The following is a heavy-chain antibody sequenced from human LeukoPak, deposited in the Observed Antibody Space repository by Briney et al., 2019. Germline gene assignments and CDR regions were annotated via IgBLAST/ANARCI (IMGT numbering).Heavy chain of an antibody. CDR1: GFTFSSYA. Sequence: GRSLRLSCAASGFTFSSYAMHWVRQAPGKGLEWVAVISYDGSNKYYADSVKGRFTISRDNSKNTLYLQMNSLRAEDTAVYYCARAVDCRYGMDVWGKGTTVTVSS. J-gene: IGHJ6*04. CDR3: ARAVDCRYGMDV. CDR2: ISYDGSNK. V-gene: IGHV3-30*04. D-gene: IGHD2-21*01.